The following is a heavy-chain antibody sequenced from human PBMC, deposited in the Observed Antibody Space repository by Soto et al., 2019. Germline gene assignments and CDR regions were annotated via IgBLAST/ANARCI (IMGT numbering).Heavy chain of an antibody. CDR3: ASERSAQYFDF. CDR2: IIPTFGTA. D-gene: IGHD1-26*01. Sequence: QVQLVQSGTVVQRRGSSVKVPCQASGGTFSSHGMAWVRQTPGQGLEWMGGIIPTFGTATYAPKFQGRVTITADKSTNTAYMELSSLRSEDTAVYYCASERSAQYFDFWGQGTLITVSS. J-gene: IGHJ4*02. CDR1: GGTFSSHG. V-gene: IGHV1-69*06.